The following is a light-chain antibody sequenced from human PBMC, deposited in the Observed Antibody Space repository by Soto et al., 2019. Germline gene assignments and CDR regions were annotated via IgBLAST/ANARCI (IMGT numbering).Light chain of an antibody. V-gene: IGKV1-39*01. CDR2: DAS. Sequence: DIQMTQSPSSLSASVGDRVTITCRASQSINFYLNWYQQKPGKAPKLLISDASRLQSGVPSRVSGSGAGTDFTLTISSMRPEDFATFYCQQSYTAPQTFGLGTKVEVK. CDR1: QSINFY. CDR3: QQSYTAPQT. J-gene: IGKJ1*01.